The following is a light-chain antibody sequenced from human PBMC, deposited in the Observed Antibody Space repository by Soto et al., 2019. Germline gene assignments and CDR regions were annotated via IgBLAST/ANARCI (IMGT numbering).Light chain of an antibody. CDR1: QTIGSW. CDR3: QHYNSYSEA. V-gene: IGKV1-5*03. CDR2: KAS. Sequence: DIQMTQSPSTLSASVVDRVTITCRASQTIGSWLAWYQQKPGKAPKLLIYKASTIKSGVPSRFSGSGSGTEFTLTISSLQPDDFATYYCQHYNSYSEAFGQGAKVDI. J-gene: IGKJ1*01.